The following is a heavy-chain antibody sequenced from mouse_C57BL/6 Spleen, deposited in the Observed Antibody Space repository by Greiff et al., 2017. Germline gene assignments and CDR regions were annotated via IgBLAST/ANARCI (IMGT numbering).Heavy chain of an antibody. V-gene: IGHV5-17*01. D-gene: IGHD1-1*01. CDR3: ARRDGSTFAMDY. Sequence: EVKLVESGGGLVKPGGSLKLSCAASGFTFSDYGMHWVRQAPEKGLEWVAYISSGSSTIYYADTLKGRFPISRDNTKNTLFLQMTSLRSEDTAMYYCARRDGSTFAMDYWGQGTSVTVSS. J-gene: IGHJ4*01. CDR2: ISSGSSTI. CDR1: GFTFSDYG.